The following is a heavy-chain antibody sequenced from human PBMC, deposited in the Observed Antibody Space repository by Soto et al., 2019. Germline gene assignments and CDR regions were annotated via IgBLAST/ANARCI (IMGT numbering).Heavy chain of an antibody. Sequence: GGTLRRPCAAAGFTPSSYAMHWVRHAPGKGLEWVAVISCDGSSKYYADSVKGRLTISRDNSKNTLYLQMNSLSAEDTDVYYCARESPYYYASSGYGAPLSWGQGT. V-gene: IGHV3-30-3*01. J-gene: IGHJ1*01. CDR3: ARESPYYYASSGYGAPLS. CDR1: GFTPSSYA. D-gene: IGHD3-22*01. CDR2: ISCDGSSK.